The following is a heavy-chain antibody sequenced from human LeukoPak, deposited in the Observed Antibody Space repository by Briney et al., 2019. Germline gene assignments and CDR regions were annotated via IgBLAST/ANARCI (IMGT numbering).Heavy chain of an antibody. CDR3: ARDSYDFWSGYYRRALDG. CDR2: IIPIFGTA. CDR1: GGTFSSYA. Sequence: GAPVKVSCKASGGTFSSYAISWVRQAPGQGLEWMGGIIPIFGTANYAQKFQGRVTITADESTSTAYMELSSLRSEDTAVYYCARDSYDFWSGYYRRALDGWGQGTLVTVSS. V-gene: IGHV1-69*13. D-gene: IGHD3-3*01. J-gene: IGHJ4*02.